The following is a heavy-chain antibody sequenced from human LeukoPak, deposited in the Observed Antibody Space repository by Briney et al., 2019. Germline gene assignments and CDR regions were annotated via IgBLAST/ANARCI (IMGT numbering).Heavy chain of an antibody. D-gene: IGHD3-3*01. CDR3: ARALRFLEWQQTPSFDY. CDR2: IYYSGST. CDR1: GGSISSYY. Sequence: SETLSLTCTVSGGSISSYYWSWIRQPPGKGLEWIGYIYYSGSTNYNPSLKSRVTISVDTSKNQFSLKLSSVTAADTAVYYCARALRFLEWQQTPSFDYWGQGTLVTVSS. V-gene: IGHV4-59*01. J-gene: IGHJ4*02.